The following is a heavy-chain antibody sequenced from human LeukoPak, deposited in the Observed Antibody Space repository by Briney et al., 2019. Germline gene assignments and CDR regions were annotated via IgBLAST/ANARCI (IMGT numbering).Heavy chain of an antibody. CDR3: ARGSIAYGSYLDY. V-gene: IGHV3-7*04. D-gene: IGHD4-17*01. CDR1: GFTFSSYW. CDR2: IKKDGSEK. Sequence: GGSLRLSCAASGFTFSSYWMNWVRRAPGKGLEWVANIKKDGSEKYYVDSVKGRFTISRDNAKNSLYLQMNSLRAEDTAVYYCARGSIAYGSYLDYWGQGTLVTASS. J-gene: IGHJ4*02.